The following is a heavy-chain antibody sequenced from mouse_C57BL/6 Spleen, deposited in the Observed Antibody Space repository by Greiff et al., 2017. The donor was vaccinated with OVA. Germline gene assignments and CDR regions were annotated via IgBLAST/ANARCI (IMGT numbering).Heavy chain of an antibody. Sequence: VQLQESGAELVRPGASVTLSCKASGYTFTDYEMHWVKQTPVHGLEWIGAIDPETGGTAYNQKFKGKAILTADKSSSTAYMELRSLTSEDSAVYYCTRTYYSNHYFDDWGQGTTLTVSS. CDR3: TRTYYSNHYFDD. CDR1: GYTFTDYE. CDR2: IDPETGGT. V-gene: IGHV1-15*01. J-gene: IGHJ2*01. D-gene: IGHD2-5*01.